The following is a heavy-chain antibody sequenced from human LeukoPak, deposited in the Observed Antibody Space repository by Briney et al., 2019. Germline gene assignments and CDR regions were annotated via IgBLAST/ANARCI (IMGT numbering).Heavy chain of an antibody. J-gene: IGHJ4*02. CDR2: ISGSGGST. D-gene: IGHD6-13*01. CDR1: GFTFNSYG. CDR3: AKEVGVAAWEDY. Sequence: QSGRSLTLSCAVSGFTFNSYGMSWVRQPPGKGLEWVSTISGSGGSTYYAGSVKGLCTISRDNSKNTLYLQMNSVRAEDTAVYYCAKEVGVAAWEDYWGQGTLVTVCS. V-gene: IGHV3-23*01.